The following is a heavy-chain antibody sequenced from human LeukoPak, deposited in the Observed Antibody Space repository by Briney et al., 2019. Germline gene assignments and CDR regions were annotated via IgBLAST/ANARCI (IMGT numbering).Heavy chain of an antibody. CDR2: INPNSGGT. V-gene: IGHV1-2*02. CDR1: GYTFTGYY. Sequence: PMASVRVSCKASGYTFTGYYIHWVRQAPGQGLEWMGWINPNSGGTNYAQRFQGRVTMTRDTSSSTAYMELSRLRYDDTAVYYCARRDGGSYSNPLDYWGQGTLVTVSS. D-gene: IGHD1-26*01. CDR3: ARRDGGSYSNPLDY. J-gene: IGHJ4*02.